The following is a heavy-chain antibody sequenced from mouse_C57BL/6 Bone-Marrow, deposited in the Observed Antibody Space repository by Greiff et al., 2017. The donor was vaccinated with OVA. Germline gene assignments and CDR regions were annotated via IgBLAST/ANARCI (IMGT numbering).Heavy chain of an antibody. D-gene: IGHD1-1*01. CDR1: GFSLTSYG. V-gene: IGHV2-3*01. J-gene: IGHJ1*03. Sequence: QVHVKQSGPGLVAPSQSLSITCTVSGFSLTSYGVSWVRQPPGKGLEWLGVIWGDGSTNYHSALISRLSISKDNSKSQVFLKLNSLQTDDTATYYCAQTGVVAKYFDVWGTGTTVTVSS. CDR2: IWGDGST. CDR3: AQTGVVAKYFDV.